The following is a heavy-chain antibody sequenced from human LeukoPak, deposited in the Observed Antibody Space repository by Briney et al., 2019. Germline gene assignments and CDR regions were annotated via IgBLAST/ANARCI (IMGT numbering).Heavy chain of an antibody. V-gene: IGHV1-2*02. CDR3: ARVESIQGGYYFDY. D-gene: IGHD3-16*01. Sequence: ASGKVAWKAAGYTFAGYYMHWVRQAPGQGLEWMGWINPNSGGTNYAQKFQGRVTMTTDTSISTAYMELSRLRSDDTSVYYRARVESIQGGYYFDYWGQGTLVTVSS. J-gene: IGHJ4*01. CDR1: GYTFAGYY. CDR2: INPNSGGT.